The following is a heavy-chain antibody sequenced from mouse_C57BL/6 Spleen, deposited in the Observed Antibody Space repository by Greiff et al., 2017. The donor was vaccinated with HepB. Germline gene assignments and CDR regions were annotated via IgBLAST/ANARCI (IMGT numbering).Heavy chain of an antibody. D-gene: IGHD1-1*01. CDR2: IDPSDSYT. V-gene: IGHV1-69*01. CDR3: ASSYYYGSSDWYFDV. CDR1: GYTFTSYW. J-gene: IGHJ1*03. Sequence: VKLQQPGAELVMPGASVKLSCKASGYTFTSYWMHWVKQRPGQGLEWIGEIDPSDSYTNYNQKFKGKSTLTVDKSSSTAYMQRSSLTSEDSAVYYCASSYYYGSSDWYFDVWGTGTTVTVSS.